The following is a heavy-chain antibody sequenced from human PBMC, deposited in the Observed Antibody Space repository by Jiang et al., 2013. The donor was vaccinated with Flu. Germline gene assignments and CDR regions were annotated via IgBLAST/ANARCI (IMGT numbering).Heavy chain of an antibody. V-gene: IGHV4-31*03. Sequence: GPGLVKPSRTLSLTCTVSGGSISSGGYYWSWIRQHPGKGLEWIGYIYYSGSTYYNPSLKSRVTISVDTSKNQFSLKLSSVTAADTAVYYCASRPTYYYGSGSGVGFDYWGQGTLVTVSS. CDR3: ASRPTYYYGSGSGVGFDY. CDR2: IYYSGST. D-gene: IGHD3-10*01. CDR1: GGSISSGGYY. J-gene: IGHJ4*02.